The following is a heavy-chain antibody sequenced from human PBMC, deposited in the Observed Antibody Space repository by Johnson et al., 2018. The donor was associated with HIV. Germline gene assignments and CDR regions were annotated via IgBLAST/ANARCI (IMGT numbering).Heavy chain of an antibody. CDR3: ARDPAIRWSEWVSSGYYSPDAFDI. V-gene: IGHV3-7*01. J-gene: IGHJ3*02. CDR1: GFTLSTYW. CDR2: IKQDGSEK. Sequence: VQLVESGGGLVQPGGSLRLSCAASGFTLSTYWMSWVRQAPGKGLEWVANIKQDGSEKYCVDAVKGRLIISRDNSKNTLYLQMNSLRAEDTAVYYCARDPAIRWSEWVSSGYYSPDAFDIWGQGTMVTVSS. D-gene: IGHD3-22*01.